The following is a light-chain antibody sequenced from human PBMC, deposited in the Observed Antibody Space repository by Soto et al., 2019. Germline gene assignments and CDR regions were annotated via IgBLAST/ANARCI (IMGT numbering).Light chain of an antibody. CDR2: DAS. CDR3: QQRSNWPPRQIT. CDR1: QSASSY. V-gene: IGKV3-11*01. Sequence: EIVLTQSPATLSLSPGERATRSCRASQSASSYLAWYQQKPGQAPRLLIYDASNRATGIPARFSGSGSGTDFTLTISSLEPEDFAVYYCQQRSNWPPRQITLGQGTRLEIK. J-gene: IGKJ5*01.